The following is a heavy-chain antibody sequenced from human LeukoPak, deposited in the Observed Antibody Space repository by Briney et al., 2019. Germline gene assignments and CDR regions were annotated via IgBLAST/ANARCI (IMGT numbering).Heavy chain of an antibody. CDR3: AREDSSGYYGRSAGGAFDI. V-gene: IGHV4-39*07. CDR1: GGSISSSSYY. D-gene: IGHD3-22*01. J-gene: IGHJ3*02. Sequence: SETLSLTCTASGGSISSSSYYWGWNRQPPGKGLEWIGSIYYSGSTYYNPSLKSRVTISVDTSKNQFSLKLSSVTAADTAVYYCAREDSSGYYGRSAGGAFDIWGQGTMVTVSS. CDR2: IYYSGST.